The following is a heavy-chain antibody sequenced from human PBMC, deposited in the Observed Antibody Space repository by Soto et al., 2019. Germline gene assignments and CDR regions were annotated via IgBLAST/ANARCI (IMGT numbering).Heavy chain of an antibody. J-gene: IGHJ6*03. Sequence: ASVKVSCKASGYTFTSYGISWVRQAPGQGLEWMGWISAYNGNTNYAQKLQGRVTMTTDTSTSTAYMELRSLRSDDTVVYYCARGYRHGSGSFYYYYYMDVWGKGTTVTVSS. D-gene: IGHD3-10*01. V-gene: IGHV1-18*01. CDR3: ARGYRHGSGSFYYYYYMDV. CDR2: ISAYNGNT. CDR1: GYTFTSYG.